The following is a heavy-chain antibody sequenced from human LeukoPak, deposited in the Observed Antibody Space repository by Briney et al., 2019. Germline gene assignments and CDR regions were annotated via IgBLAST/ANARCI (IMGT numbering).Heavy chain of an antibody. V-gene: IGHV3-23*01. CDR1: GFTFSSYA. Sequence: PGGSLRLSCAASGFTFSSYAMSWVRQAPGKGLEWVSAISGGSADYADSVKGRFTISIDNSKNTLYLHMNSLSTEDTAVYYCAKLAPISYSSSWYEAGYYYSYMDVWGKGTTVTVSS. D-gene: IGHD6-13*01. CDR2: ISGGSA. CDR3: AKLAPISYSSSWYEAGYYYSYMDV. J-gene: IGHJ6*03.